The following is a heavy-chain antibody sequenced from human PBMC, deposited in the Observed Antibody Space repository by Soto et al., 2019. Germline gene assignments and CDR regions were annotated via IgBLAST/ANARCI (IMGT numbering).Heavy chain of an antibody. D-gene: IGHD3-9*01. Sequence: SVKVSCKASGGTFSSYTISWVRQAPGQGLEWMGRIIPILGIANYAQKFQGRVTITADKSTSTAYMELSSLRSEDTAVYYCATAYRGYDFLTGYYTFDYWGQGTLVTVSS. CDR3: ATAYRGYDFLTGYYTFDY. V-gene: IGHV1-69*02. CDR2: IIPILGIA. CDR1: GGTFSSYT. J-gene: IGHJ4*02.